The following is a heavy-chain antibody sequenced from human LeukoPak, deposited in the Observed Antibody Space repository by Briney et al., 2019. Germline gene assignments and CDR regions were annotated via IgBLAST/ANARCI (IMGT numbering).Heavy chain of an antibody. CDR2: IYYSGST. V-gene: IGHV4-31*03. CDR3: AREPYYYDSSGYGSHFDY. Sequence: SQTLSLTCTVSGGSISSGGYYWSWIRQHPGKGLEWIVYIYYSGSTYYNPSLKSRVTISVDTSKNQFSLKLSSVTAADTAVYYCAREPYYYDSSGYGSHFDYWGQGTLVTVSS. D-gene: IGHD3-22*01. J-gene: IGHJ4*02. CDR1: GGSISSGGYY.